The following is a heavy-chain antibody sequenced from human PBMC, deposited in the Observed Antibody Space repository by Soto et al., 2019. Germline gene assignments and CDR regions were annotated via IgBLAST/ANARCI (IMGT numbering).Heavy chain of an antibody. CDR3: AMEYCSSTSCYRDY. Sequence: ASVKVSCTASGGTFISYTISWVRQAPGQGLEWMGRIIPILGIANNAQKFQGRVTITADKSTSTAYMELSSLRSEDTAVYYCAMEYCSSTSCYRDYWGQGTLVTVSS. J-gene: IGHJ4*02. CDR2: IIPILGIA. D-gene: IGHD2-2*02. CDR1: GGTFISYT. V-gene: IGHV1-69*02.